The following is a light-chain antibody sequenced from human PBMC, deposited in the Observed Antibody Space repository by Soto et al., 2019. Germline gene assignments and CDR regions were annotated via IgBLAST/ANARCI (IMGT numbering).Light chain of an antibody. V-gene: IGLV1-36*01. Sequence: QSVLTQPPSVSGAPRQTVTISCSGSSSNIGNNAVNWYQQLPRQAPKLLIYYDDMLPAGVSDRFSGSRSATSASLAISGLQADYEADDYCAVWDDSLNGVVFGGGTKLTVL. CDR2: YDD. CDR3: AVWDDSLNGVV. J-gene: IGLJ2*01. CDR1: SSNIGNNA.